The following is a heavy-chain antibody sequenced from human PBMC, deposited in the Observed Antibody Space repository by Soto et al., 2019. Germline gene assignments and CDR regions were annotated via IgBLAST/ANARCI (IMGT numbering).Heavy chain of an antibody. D-gene: IGHD6-6*01. CDR1: GFTFSSYS. Sequence: RRLSCAASGFTFSSYSMNWVRQAPGKGLEWVSSISSSSSYIYYADSVKGRFTISRDNAKNSLYLQMNSLRAEDTAVYYCASGGSIAARPVDYWGQGTLVTVSS. CDR2: ISSSSSYI. J-gene: IGHJ4*02. V-gene: IGHV3-21*04. CDR3: ASGGSIAARPVDY.